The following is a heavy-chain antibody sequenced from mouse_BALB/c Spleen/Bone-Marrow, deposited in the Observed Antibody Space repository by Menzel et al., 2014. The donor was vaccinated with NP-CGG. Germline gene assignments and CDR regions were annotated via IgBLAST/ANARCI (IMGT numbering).Heavy chain of an antibody. J-gene: IGHJ3*01. Sequence: VHLVESGPGLVAPSQSLSITCTVSGFSLTSYGVHWVRQPPGKGLEWLGVIWAGGSTNYNSALMSRLSISKDNSKSQVFLKMNSLQTDDTAMYYCAREGSTMITTPFACWGQGTLVTVSA. D-gene: IGHD2-4*01. V-gene: IGHV2-9*02. CDR2: IWAGGST. CDR1: GFSLTSYG. CDR3: AREGSTMITTPFAC.